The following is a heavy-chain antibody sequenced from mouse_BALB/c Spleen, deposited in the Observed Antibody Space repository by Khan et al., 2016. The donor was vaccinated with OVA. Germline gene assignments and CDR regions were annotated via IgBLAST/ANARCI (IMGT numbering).Heavy chain of an antibody. CDR1: GYSITSGYA. Sequence: EVQLQELGPGLVKPSQSLSLTCTVTGYSITSGYAWNWIRQFPGNKLEWMGYISYSDVTNYNPSLKSRISITRDTSKNQFFLQLNSVTTEDTATYYGERGNYYGYYFDYWGQGTTLTVSS. D-gene: IGHD1-1*01. CDR2: ISYSDVT. V-gene: IGHV3-2*02. CDR3: ERGNYYGYYFDY. J-gene: IGHJ2*01.